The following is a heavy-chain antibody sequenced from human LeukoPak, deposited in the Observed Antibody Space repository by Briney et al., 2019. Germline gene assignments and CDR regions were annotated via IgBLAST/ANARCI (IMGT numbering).Heavy chain of an antibody. CDR1: GYTFTGYY. D-gene: IGHD4-17*01. CDR2: INPNSGGT. CDR3: ARVSRYGDYGGFYFDY. J-gene: IGHJ4*02. Sequence: ASVKVSCKASGYTFTGYYMHWVRQAPGQGLEWMGWINPNSGGTNYAQKFQGRGTMTRDTSISTAYMELSRRRSDDTAVYYCARVSRYGDYGGFYFDYWGQGTLVTVSS. V-gene: IGHV1-2*02.